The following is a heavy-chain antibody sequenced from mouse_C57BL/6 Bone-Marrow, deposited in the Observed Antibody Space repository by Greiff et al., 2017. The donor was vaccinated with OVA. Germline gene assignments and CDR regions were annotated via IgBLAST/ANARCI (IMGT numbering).Heavy chain of an antibody. V-gene: IGHV1-81*01. Sequence: QVQLKQSGAELARPGASVKLSCKASGYTFTSYGISWVKQRTGQGLEWIGEIYPRSGNTYYNEKFKGKATLTADKSSSTAYMELRSLTSEDSAVYFCARDYYGRYWYFDVWGTGTTVTVSS. CDR3: ARDYYGRYWYFDV. D-gene: IGHD1-1*01. CDR2: IYPRSGNT. CDR1: GYTFTSYG. J-gene: IGHJ1*03.